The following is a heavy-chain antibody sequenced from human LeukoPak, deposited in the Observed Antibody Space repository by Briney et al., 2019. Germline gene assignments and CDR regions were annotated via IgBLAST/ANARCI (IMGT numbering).Heavy chain of an antibody. D-gene: IGHD3-10*01. CDR3: ARVNYGSATKEDY. J-gene: IGHJ4*02. Sequence: PSETLSLTCAVYGGSFSGYYWSWIRQPPGKGLEWIGEINHSGSTNYNPSLKSRFTISVDTSENQFSLKLSSVTAADTAVYYCARVNYGSATKEDYWGQGTLVTVSS. CDR2: INHSGST. V-gene: IGHV4-34*09. CDR1: GGSFSGYY.